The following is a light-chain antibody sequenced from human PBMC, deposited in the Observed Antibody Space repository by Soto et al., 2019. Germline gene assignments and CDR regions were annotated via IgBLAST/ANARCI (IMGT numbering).Light chain of an antibody. V-gene: IGLV2-14*01. J-gene: IGLJ1*01. CDR1: SSDIGGYHY. Sequence: QSALTQPASVSGSPGQSITISCTGTSSDIGGYHYVSWYQQHPGKAPKLMIYDVSNRPSGVSNRFSGSKSGNTASLTISGLQAEDEADYYCTSYTSSSTLDVFGTGTKLTVL. CDR2: DVS. CDR3: TSYTSSSTLDV.